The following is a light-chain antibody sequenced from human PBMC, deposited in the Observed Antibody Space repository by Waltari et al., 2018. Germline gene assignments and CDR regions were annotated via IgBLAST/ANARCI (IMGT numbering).Light chain of an antibody. J-gene: IGKJ4*01. V-gene: IGKV3-20*01. Sequence: EIVLTQSPGTLSVSPGERVTVSCRASQTITGSWLTWYHQKPGQAPRLLIYGASNRAPRIPDRFSGSGSGRDFTLTISRLEPEDSAVYYCQQYDGSVVTFGGGTKVEIK. CDR1: QTITGSW. CDR3: QQYDGSVVT. CDR2: GAS.